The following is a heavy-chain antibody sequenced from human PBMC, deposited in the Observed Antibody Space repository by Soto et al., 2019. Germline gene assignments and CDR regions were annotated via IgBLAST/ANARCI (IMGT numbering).Heavy chain of an antibody. Sequence: SETLSLTCAVYGGSFSGYYWSWIRQPPGKGLEWIGEINHSGSTNYNPSLKSRVTISVDTSKNQFSLKLSSVTAADTAVYYCARGVALRFPHNWFDPWGQGTLVTVSS. J-gene: IGHJ5*02. V-gene: IGHV4-34*01. CDR2: INHSGST. CDR1: GGSFSGYY. D-gene: IGHD3-3*01. CDR3: ARGVALRFPHNWFDP.